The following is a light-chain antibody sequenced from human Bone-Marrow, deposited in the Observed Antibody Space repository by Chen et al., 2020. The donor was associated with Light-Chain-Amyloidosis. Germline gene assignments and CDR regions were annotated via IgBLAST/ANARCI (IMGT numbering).Light chain of an antibody. CDR1: NIGSTS. J-gene: IGLJ3*02. CDR3: QVWDRSSDRPV. CDR2: DDS. Sequence: SYVLTQPSSVSVAPGQTATLACGGNNIGSTSVHWYQPTPGQAPLLVVYDDSDRPSGVPERSSGSNSGTTATLPISRVEAGDEAYYYCQVWDRSSDRPVFGGGTKLTVL. V-gene: IGLV3-21*02.